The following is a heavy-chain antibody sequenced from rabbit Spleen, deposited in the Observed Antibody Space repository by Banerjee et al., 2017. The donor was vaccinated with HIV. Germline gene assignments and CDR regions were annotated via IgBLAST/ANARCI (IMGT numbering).Heavy chain of an antibody. CDR1: GFTLSNYY. Sequence: QLEESAGGLVQPGGSLKLSCKASGFTLSNYYMNWVRQAPGKGLEWIGYIDPVFGITYYANWVNGRFSISRENAQNTVLLQMTSLTAADTATYFCARDGAGGSYFALWGPGTLVTVS. CDR2: IDPVFGIT. CDR3: ARDGAGGSYFAL. D-gene: IGHD8-1*01. J-gene: IGHJ4*01. V-gene: IGHV1S7*01.